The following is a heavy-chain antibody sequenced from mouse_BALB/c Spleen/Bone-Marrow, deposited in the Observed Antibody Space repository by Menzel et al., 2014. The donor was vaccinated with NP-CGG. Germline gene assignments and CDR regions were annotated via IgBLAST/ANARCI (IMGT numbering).Heavy chain of an antibody. CDR1: GFDFSGYW. D-gene: IGHD2-1*01. Sequence: EVKLMESGGGLVQPGGSLKLSCAASGFDFSGYWMNWVRQAPGKGLEWIGEINPDSSTINYTPSLKDKFIISRDNAKNTLYLQMTKVRAKDTALYYCARLYGNYVFDYWGQGASLTVSS. CDR2: INPDSSTI. J-gene: IGHJ2*02. CDR3: ARLYGNYVFDY. V-gene: IGHV4-1*02.